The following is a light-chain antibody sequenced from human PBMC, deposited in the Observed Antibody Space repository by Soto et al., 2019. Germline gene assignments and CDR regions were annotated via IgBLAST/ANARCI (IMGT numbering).Light chain of an antibody. Sequence: DIQMTQSTSSLSASVGDRVTITCQASQDISNYLNWYQQKPGKAPKLLIYDASNLETGVPSRFSGSGSGTDFTFTINSLQPEDIATYYCQQYDNLPLTFGGGTKVEIK. CDR1: QDISNY. J-gene: IGKJ4*01. CDR2: DAS. CDR3: QQYDNLPLT. V-gene: IGKV1-33*01.